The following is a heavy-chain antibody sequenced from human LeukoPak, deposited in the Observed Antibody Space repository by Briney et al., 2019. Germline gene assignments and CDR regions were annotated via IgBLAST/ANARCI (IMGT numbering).Heavy chain of an antibody. D-gene: IGHD4-17*01. J-gene: IGHJ4*02. CDR2: ISSSADRI. CDR1: GFTFRSHG. V-gene: IGHV3-48*01. Sequence: GGSLRLSCVGFGFTFRSHGMNWVRQAPGKGLEWISYISSSADRIYYADSVRGRLAISRDNDRNSLFLEMNALRAEDTAAYYCARANPTTPIFYFDFWGRGTLVTVSS. CDR3: ARANPTTPIFYFDF.